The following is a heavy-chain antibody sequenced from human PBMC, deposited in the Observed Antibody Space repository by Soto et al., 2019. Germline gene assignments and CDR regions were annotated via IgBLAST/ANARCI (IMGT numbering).Heavy chain of an antibody. CDR1: GFTFSSYA. Sequence: QVQLVESGGGVVQPGRSLRLSCAASGFTFSSYAMHWVRQAPGKGLEWVAVISYDGSNKYYADSVKGRFTISRDNSKNTLYLQMNSLRAEDTAVYYCARDVGSSWYGGFDYWGQGTLVTVSS. D-gene: IGHD6-13*01. J-gene: IGHJ4*02. CDR2: ISYDGSNK. CDR3: ARDVGSSWYGGFDY. V-gene: IGHV3-30-3*01.